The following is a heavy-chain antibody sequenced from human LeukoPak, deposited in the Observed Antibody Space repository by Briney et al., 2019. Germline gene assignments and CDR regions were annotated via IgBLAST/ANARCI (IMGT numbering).Heavy chain of an antibody. J-gene: IGHJ4*02. V-gene: IGHV3-20*04. CDR3: ARDEGYGDYWGAGVLDY. CDR2: INWNGGST. CDR1: GFTFSSYA. Sequence: PGGSLRLSCAASGFTFSSYAMSWVRQAPGKGLEWVSGINWNGGSTGYADSVKGRFTISRDNAKNSLYLQMNSLRAEDTALYYCARDEGYGDYWGAGVLDYWGQGTLVTVSS. D-gene: IGHD4-17*01.